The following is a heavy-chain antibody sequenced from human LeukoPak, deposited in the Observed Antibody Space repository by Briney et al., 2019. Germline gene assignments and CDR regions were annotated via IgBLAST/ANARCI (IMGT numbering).Heavy chain of an antibody. CDR3: ARPLGPSYYGMDV. CDR1: GFTFSNYN. Sequence: GGSLRLSCTASGFTFSNYNMNWVCQAPGKGLEWVSSISMMGTYTYVADSVKGRFTISRDNARNSLFLQMDSLGADDTAVYYCARPLGPSYYGMDVWGQGTTVTVSS. D-gene: IGHD7-27*01. CDR2: ISMMGTYT. V-gene: IGHV3-21*06. J-gene: IGHJ6*02.